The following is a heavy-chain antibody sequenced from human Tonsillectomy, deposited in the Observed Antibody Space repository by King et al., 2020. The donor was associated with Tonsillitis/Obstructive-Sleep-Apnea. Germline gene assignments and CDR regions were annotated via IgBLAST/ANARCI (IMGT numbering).Heavy chain of an antibody. CDR2: ISSSGSTI. J-gene: IGHJ2*01. V-gene: IGHV3-48*03. CDR1: GFTFSSYE. CDR3: ARYSLGWYFDL. Sequence: VQLVESGGGLVQPGGSLRLSCAASGFTFSSYEMNWVRQAPGKGLEWVSYISSSGSTIYYADSVKGRFTISRDNAKNSLYLQMNDLRAEDTAVYYCARYSLGWYFDLWGRGTLVSVSS. D-gene: IGHD6-13*01.